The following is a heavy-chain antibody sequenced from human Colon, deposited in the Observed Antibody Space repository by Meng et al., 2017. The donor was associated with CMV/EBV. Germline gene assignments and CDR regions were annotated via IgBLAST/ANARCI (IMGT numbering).Heavy chain of an antibody. J-gene: IGHJ1*01. V-gene: IGHV4-4*07. D-gene: IGHD3-10*01. CDR3: GRAGARGVPIDV. CDR2: IYSNGRI. CDR1: GGSISGHY. Sequence: QVHLQGPAPGLVNPSGILSLTCLVSGGSISGHYWTWIRRPAGEGLQWLGRIYSNGRIDENYSLRSRVTISVDTSKNQLSLRLTSVTAADTAVYYCGRAGARGVPIDVWGRGTLVTVSS.